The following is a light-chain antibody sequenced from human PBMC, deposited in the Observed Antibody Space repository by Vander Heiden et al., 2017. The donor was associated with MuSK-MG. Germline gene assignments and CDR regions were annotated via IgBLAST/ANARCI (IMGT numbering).Light chain of an antibody. J-gene: IGKJ3*01. CDR3: QQYYGRVCT. Sequence: DMVLTQAPASLAVSLGERATINCKSSQSVLYSSNNRNYLAWYQQKPGQPPKLLIYWASARESGVPDRFSCSGSGTEFTLTISSLQAEYVAVYYCQQYYGRVCTFGPGTKVDVK. CDR1: QSVLYSSNNRNY. CDR2: WAS. V-gene: IGKV4-1*01.